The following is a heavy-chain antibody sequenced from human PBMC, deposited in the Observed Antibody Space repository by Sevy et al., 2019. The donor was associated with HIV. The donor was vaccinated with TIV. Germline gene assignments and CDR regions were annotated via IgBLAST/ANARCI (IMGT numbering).Heavy chain of an antibody. J-gene: IGHJ6*02. CDR3: AREGTMVQGVDRAHYYYYGMDV. CDR2: IKQDGREK. CDR1: GFTFSSYW. V-gene: IGHV3-7*03. Sequence: GGSLRLSCAASGFTFSSYWMSWVRQAPGKGLEWVANIKQDGREKYYVDSVKGRFTISRDNAKNSLYLQMNSLRAEDTAVYYCAREGTMVQGVDRAHYYYYGMDVWGQGTTVTVSS. D-gene: IGHD3-10*01.